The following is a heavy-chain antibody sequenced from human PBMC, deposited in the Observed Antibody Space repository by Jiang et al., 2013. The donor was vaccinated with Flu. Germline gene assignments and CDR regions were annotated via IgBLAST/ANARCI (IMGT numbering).Heavy chain of an antibody. Sequence: SGAEVKKPGASVKVSCKASGYTFTSYYMHWVRRAPGQGLEWMGIINPSGGSTSYAQKFQGRVTMTRDTSTSTVYMELSSLRSEDTAVYYCARDIVGATLKTNWFDPWGQGTLVTVSS. CDR2: INPSGGST. CDR1: GYTFTSYY. V-gene: IGHV1-46*01. D-gene: IGHD1-26*01. J-gene: IGHJ5*02. CDR3: ARDIVGATLKTNWFDP.